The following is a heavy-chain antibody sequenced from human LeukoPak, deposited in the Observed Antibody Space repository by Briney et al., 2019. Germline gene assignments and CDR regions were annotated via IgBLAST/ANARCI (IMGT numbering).Heavy chain of an antibody. CDR3: ARDRHTAMVSFAAFDI. D-gene: IGHD5-18*01. V-gene: IGHV3-30*02. Sequence: GGSLRLSCAASGFTFSSYGMHWVRQAPGKGLEWVAFIRYDGSNKYYADSVKGRFTISRDNSKNTLYLQMNSLRAEDTAVYYCARDRHTAMVSFAAFDIWGQGTMVTVSS. CDR1: GFTFSSYG. CDR2: IRYDGSNK. J-gene: IGHJ3*02.